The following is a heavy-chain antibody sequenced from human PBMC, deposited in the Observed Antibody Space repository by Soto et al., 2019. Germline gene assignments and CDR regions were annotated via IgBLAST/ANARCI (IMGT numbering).Heavy chain of an antibody. Sequence: ASLKVSCKASGYTFTSYGISWVRQAPGQGLEWMGWISAYNGNTNYAQKLQGRVTMTTDTSTSTAYMELRSLRSDDTAVYYCAILGATVTPFLWFDPWGQGTLVTVSS. CDR1: GYTFTSYG. D-gene: IGHD4-17*01. CDR3: AILGATVTPFLWFDP. J-gene: IGHJ5*02. V-gene: IGHV1-18*01. CDR2: ISAYNGNT.